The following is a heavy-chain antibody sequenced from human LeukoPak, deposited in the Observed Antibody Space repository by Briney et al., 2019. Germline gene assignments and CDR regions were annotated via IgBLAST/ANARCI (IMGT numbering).Heavy chain of an antibody. J-gene: IGHJ4*02. CDR1: GGSISTYY. V-gene: IGHV4-59*12. Sequence: SETLSLTCTVSGGSISTYYWSWIRQPPGKGLEWIGCIYYSGSTNYNPSLKGRVTISLDTSKNQFSLKLSSVTAADTAVYYCARAPYDFWSGSDYWGQGTLVTVSS. CDR3: ARAPYDFWSGSDY. D-gene: IGHD3-3*01. CDR2: IYYSGST.